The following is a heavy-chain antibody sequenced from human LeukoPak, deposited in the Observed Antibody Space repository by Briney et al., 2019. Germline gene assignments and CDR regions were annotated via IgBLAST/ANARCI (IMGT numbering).Heavy chain of an antibody. CDR1: GFTFSNYN. D-gene: IGHD3-22*01. Sequence: PGGSLRLSCAASGFTFSNYNMNWVRQAPGKGLEWVSYISSSSSTIYYADSVKGRFTISRDNAKNSLYLQMNSLRAEDTAVYYCARGAYYYEDWGQGTLVTVSS. CDR2: ISSSSSTI. CDR3: ARGAYYYED. J-gene: IGHJ4*02. V-gene: IGHV3-48*01.